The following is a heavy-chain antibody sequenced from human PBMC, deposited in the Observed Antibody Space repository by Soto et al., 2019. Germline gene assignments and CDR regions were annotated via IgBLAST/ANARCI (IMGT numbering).Heavy chain of an antibody. CDR2: ISWNGASI. V-gene: IGHV3-9*01. J-gene: IGHJ4*02. D-gene: IGHD3-10*01. Sequence: EVQLVESGGGLVQPGRSLRLSCAASGFTFDDYAIHWVRQAPGRGLEWVAGISWNGASIGYADSVKGRFTISRDNAKNSLHLQMNRLRSEDTALYYCATLPLYGSGFDCWGQGTLVTVSS. CDR3: ATLPLYGSGFDC. CDR1: GFTFDDYA.